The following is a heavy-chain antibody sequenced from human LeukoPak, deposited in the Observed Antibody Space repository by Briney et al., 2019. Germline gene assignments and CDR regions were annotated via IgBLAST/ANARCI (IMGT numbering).Heavy chain of an antibody. CDR1: GFTFDDYA. J-gene: IGHJ2*01. V-gene: IGHV3-9*01. D-gene: IGHD3-22*01. Sequence: GRSLRLSCAASGFTFDDYAIHWVRQAPGKGLEWVSGISWNSGIVGYADSVKGRFTISRDNAKNSLYLQMNNLRAEDTALYYCAKDDSSGYLHWYFDLWGRGTPVTVAS. CDR2: ISWNSGIV. CDR3: AKDDSSGYLHWYFDL.